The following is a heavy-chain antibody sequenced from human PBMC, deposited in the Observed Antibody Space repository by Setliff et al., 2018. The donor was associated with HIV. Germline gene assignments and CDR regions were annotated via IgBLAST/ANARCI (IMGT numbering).Heavy chain of an antibody. Sequence: PSETLSLTCTVSGGSISTGVYYWSWIRQPADKALEWIGRISASGSTNYNPSLESRVTLSIDTSNNQFSLKLTSVTAADTAVYYCARDRHSSGLGSYGPWGPGILVTVSS. J-gene: IGHJ5*02. CDR1: GGSISTGVYY. D-gene: IGHD3-10*01. CDR2: ISASGST. CDR3: ARDRHSSGLGSYGP. V-gene: IGHV4-61*02.